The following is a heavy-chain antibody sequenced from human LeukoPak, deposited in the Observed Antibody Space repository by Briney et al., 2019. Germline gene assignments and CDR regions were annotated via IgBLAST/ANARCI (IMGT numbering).Heavy chain of an antibody. J-gene: IGHJ4*02. D-gene: IGHD1-7*01. CDR2: INTSGGST. CDR3: ERDRDWNSGFDY. CDR1: GFTLSSYA. V-gene: IGHV3-23*01. Sequence: PGVSLRLSCAASGFTLSSYAMNWVRQAPGKGLEWVSSINTSGGSTYYTDSVKGRFTISRDNSKNTLYLQMNSLRAEDTAVYYCERDRDWNSGFDYWGQGTLVTVSS.